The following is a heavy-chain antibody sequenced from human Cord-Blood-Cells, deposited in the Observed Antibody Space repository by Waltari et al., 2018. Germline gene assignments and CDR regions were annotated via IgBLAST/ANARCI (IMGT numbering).Heavy chain of an antibody. D-gene: IGHD2-21*01. CDR3: ALAYCGGDCSRGVYFDI. CDR2: IYPGDSNT. J-gene: IGHJ3*02. V-gene: IGHV5-51*01. Sequence: EVQLVQSGAEVKKPGESLKISCKGSGYSFTSYWIGWVRQMPGKGLEWMGIIYPGDSNTRYSPSFQGQVTISADKSISPAYLQWSSLKASDTAMYYCALAYCGGDCSRGVYFDIWGQGTMVTVSS. CDR1: GYSFTSYW.